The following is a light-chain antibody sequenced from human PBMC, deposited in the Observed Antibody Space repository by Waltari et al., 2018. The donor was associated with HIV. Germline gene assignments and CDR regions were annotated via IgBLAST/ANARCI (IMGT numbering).Light chain of an antibody. CDR2: NNN. CDR1: SSTIGSNP. J-gene: IGLJ2*01. CDR3: AAWDDSLNGHVI. Sequence: QSVLTPPPSASGTPGQRVTISRSGSSSTIGSNPVKCYQQVPGTAPKLLIYNNNQRPSGVPDRFSGSKSGTSASLAISGLQSEDEADYYCAAWDDSLNGHVIFGGGTKLTVL. V-gene: IGLV1-44*01.